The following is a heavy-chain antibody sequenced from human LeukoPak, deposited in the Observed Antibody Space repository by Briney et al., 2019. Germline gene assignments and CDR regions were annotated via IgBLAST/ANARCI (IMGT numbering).Heavy chain of an antibody. V-gene: IGHV4-34*01. CDR3: AREGSRDFWSGPVYYFDY. J-gene: IGHJ4*02. CDR2: INHSGST. D-gene: IGHD3-3*01. CDR1: GGSISSYY. Sequence: SETLSLTCTVSGGSISSYYWSWIRQPPGKGLEWIGEINHSGSTNYNPSLKSRVTISIDTSKNQFSLRLSSVTAADTAVYYCAREGSRDFWSGPVYYFDYWGQGTLVTVSS.